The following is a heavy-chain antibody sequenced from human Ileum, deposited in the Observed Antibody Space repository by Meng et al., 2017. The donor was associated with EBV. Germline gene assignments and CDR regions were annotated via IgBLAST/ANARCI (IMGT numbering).Heavy chain of an antibody. CDR2: SSHSGST. V-gene: IGHV4-4*02. CDR1: GGSISRSDW. D-gene: IGHD3-22*01. J-gene: IGHJ4*02. CDR3: ASSDYYRSDY. Sequence: LQEPEPGLGKPAETVSLPCAGSGGSISRSDWWSWVRQPPGTGLEWIGESSHSGSTNYSPSLKSRVTISLDKSKNQLSLKLNSVTAADTAVYYCASSDYYRSDYWGQGTLVTVSS.